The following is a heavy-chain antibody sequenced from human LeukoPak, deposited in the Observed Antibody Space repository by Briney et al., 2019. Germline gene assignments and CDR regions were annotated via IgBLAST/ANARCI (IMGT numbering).Heavy chain of an antibody. V-gene: IGHV3-66*01. CDR3: ARVWATTPENSDAFDI. D-gene: IGHD5-12*01. Sequence: GGSLRLSCAASRFTVSSNYMSWVRQAPGKGLEWVSVIYSGGSTYYADSVKGRFTISRDNSKNTLYLQMNSLRAEDTAVYYCARVWATTPENSDAFDIWGQGTMVTVSS. CDR2: IYSGGST. CDR1: RFTVSSNY. J-gene: IGHJ3*02.